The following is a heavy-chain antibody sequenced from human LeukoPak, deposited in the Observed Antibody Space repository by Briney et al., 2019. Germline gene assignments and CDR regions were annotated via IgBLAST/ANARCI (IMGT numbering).Heavy chain of an antibody. J-gene: IGHJ4*02. D-gene: IGHD4-17*01. CDR3: AKDGLTVTSDY. CDR1: AFRFNIYG. CDR2: ISYDGSNK. V-gene: IGHV3-30*18. Sequence: GGSLRLSCAASAFRFNIYGMHWVRQAPGKGLEWVAVISYDGSNKYYADSVKGRFTISRDNSKNTLFLQMNTLRAEDTAVYYCAKDGLTVTSDYWGQGTLVTVSS.